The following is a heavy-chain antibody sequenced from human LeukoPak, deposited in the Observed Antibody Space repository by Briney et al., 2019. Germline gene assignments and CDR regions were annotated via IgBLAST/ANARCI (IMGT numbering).Heavy chain of an antibody. CDR1: GFTFSSYG. CDR3: AKDGIRYCSSTSCYGGGMDV. J-gene: IGHJ6*02. CDR2: ISYDGSNK. D-gene: IGHD2-2*01. Sequence: GSLRLSCAASGFTFSSYGMHWVRQAPGKGLEWVAVISYDGSNKYYADSVKGRFTISRDNSKNTLYLQMNSLRAEDTALFFRAKDGIRYCSSTSCYGGGMDVWGQGTTVTVSS. V-gene: IGHV3-30*18.